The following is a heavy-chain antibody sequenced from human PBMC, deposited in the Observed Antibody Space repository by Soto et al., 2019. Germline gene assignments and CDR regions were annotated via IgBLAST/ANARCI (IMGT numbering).Heavy chain of an antibody. Sequence: QVQLQESGPGLVKPSETLSLTCTVSGGSITSYYWSWIRQPPGKGLEWIGYMYYSGTTNYNPSLTGRVTISVDPSKNQFALKLSSVTAADTDVYYCARGRGWVDPWGQGTLVTVSS. CDR2: MYYSGTT. CDR3: ARGRGWVDP. J-gene: IGHJ5*02. V-gene: IGHV4-59*01. CDR1: GGSITSYY.